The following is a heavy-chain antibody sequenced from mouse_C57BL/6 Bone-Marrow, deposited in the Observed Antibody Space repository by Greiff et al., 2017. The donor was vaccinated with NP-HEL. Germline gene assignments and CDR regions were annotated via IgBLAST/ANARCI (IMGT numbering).Heavy chain of an antibody. V-gene: IGHV5-4*03. J-gene: IGHJ4*01. CDR2: ISDGGSYT. D-gene: IGHD2-14*01. CDR1: GFTFSSYA. CDR3: ARDRDDSPWYAMDY. Sequence: EVMLVESGGGLVKPGGSLKLSCAASGFTFSSYAMSWVRQTPEKRLEWVATISDGGSYTYYPDNVKGRFTISRDNAKNNLYLQMSHLESEDTAMCYCARDRDDSPWYAMDYWGQGTSVTVSS.